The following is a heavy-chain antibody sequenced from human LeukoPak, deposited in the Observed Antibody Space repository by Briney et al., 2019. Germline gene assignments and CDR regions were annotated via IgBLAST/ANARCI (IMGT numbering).Heavy chain of an antibody. CDR3: AELGITMIGGV. D-gene: IGHD3-10*02. V-gene: IGHV3-48*03. Sequence: GGSLRLSCAASGFTFSTYEMNWVRQAPGKGLEWVSYISSSGSIIYYADSVKGRFTISRDNAKNSLYLQMNSLRAEDTAVYYCAELGITMIGGVWGKGTTVTISS. CDR2: ISSSGSII. J-gene: IGHJ6*04. CDR1: GFTFSTYE.